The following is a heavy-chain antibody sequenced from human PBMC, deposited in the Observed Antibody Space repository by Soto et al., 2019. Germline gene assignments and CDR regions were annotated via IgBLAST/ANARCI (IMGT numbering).Heavy chain of an antibody. CDR3: ARHVVGATQAFDY. V-gene: IGHV5-51*01. D-gene: IGHD1-26*01. CDR2: IYPCDSES. J-gene: IGHJ4*02. CDR1: GYTFTNSC. Sequence: GESLKISCTGTGYTFTNSCIAWVLQMPGKGLEWMSMIYPCDSESRYSPSFEDQITISADKSISTAYLQWSSLKASDTAMYYCARHVVGATQAFDYWGQGTLVTVSS.